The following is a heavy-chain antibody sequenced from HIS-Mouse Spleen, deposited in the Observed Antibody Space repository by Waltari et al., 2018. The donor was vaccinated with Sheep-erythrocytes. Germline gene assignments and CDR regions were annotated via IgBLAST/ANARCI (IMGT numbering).Heavy chain of an antibody. Sequence: QVQLVQSGAEVKKPGASVKVSCKASGYTFTSYYMHWVRQAPGQGLEWMGIINPSGGSNSYGQKFQGRVTMTRDTSTSTGYMELSSLRSEDTAVYYWARDHSIVVPYYFDYWGQGTLVTVSS. J-gene: IGHJ4*02. CDR1: GYTFTSYY. CDR3: ARDHSIVVPYYFDY. D-gene: IGHD3-22*01. CDR2: INPSGGSN. V-gene: IGHV1-46*01.